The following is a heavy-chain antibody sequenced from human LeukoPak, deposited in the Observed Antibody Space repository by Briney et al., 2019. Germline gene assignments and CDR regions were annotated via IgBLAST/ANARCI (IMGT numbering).Heavy chain of an antibody. CDR2: IYYTGST. CDR1: GDSISNYY. CDR3: ARASGYAEVEY. J-gene: IGHJ4*02. Sequence: SETQSLTCTVSGDSISNYYWTWIRQPPGKGLEWIGYIYYTGSTNYNPSLKSRVTISVDTSKNQFSLKLSSVTAADTAVYYCARASGYAEVEYWGQGTLVTVSS. V-gene: IGHV4-59*01. D-gene: IGHD5-12*01.